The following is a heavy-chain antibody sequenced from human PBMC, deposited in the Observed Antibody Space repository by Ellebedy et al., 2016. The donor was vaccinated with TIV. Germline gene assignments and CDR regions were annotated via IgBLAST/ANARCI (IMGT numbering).Heavy chain of an antibody. V-gene: IGHV3-21*01. Sequence: GESLKISCATSGFTFSFYSMNWVRQAPGKGLEWVSSLNKNGYIYYADSVKGRFTISRDNAKNSLYLQMNSLRAEDTAVYYCAREGGYCLGESCRWFDRWGQGTLVTVSS. CDR1: GFTFSFYS. D-gene: IGHD2-15*01. CDR3: AREGGYCLGESCRWFDR. J-gene: IGHJ5*02. CDR2: LNKNGYI.